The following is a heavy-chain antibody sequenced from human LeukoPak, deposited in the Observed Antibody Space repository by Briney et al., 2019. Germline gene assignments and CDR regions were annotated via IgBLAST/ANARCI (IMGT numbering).Heavy chain of an antibody. CDR1: GYTFTGYY. CDR2: INPNSGGT. Sequence: ASVKVSCKASGYTFTGYYMHWVRQAPGQGLEWMGWINPNSGGTNYAQKFQGRVTMTRDTSISTAYMELSRLRSDDTAVYYCARGGAYQLPQDAFDIWGQGTMVTVSS. CDR3: ARGGAYQLPQDAFDI. J-gene: IGHJ3*02. V-gene: IGHV1-2*02. D-gene: IGHD2-2*01.